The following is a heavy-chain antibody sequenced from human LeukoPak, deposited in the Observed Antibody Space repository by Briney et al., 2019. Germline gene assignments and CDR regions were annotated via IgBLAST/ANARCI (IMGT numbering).Heavy chain of an antibody. D-gene: IGHD5-12*01. CDR3: AKAGRNIVATIVGY. Sequence: GGSLRLSCAASEFSFTDYAMSWVRQAPWKGLEWISEIGISDGHTYYAASVKGRFTVSRDNSKNTLYLQMDSLRVEDTAVYYCAKAGRNIVATIVGYWGQGTLVTVSS. CDR2: IGISDGHT. J-gene: IGHJ4*02. CDR1: EFSFTDYA. V-gene: IGHV3-23*01.